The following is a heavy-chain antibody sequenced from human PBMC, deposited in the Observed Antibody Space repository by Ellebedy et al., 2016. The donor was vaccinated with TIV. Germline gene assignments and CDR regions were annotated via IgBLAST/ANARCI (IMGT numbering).Heavy chain of an antibody. J-gene: IGHJ4*02. V-gene: IGHV1-2*04. CDR2: INPNSGGT. CDR1: GYTFTDYW. Sequence: ASVKVSCKASGYTFTDYWIHWMRQAPGQGLEWMGWINPNSGGTNYAQKFQGWVAMTRDTSISTAYMELSRLRSDDTAVYYCARDGYTTAFDYWGQGTLVTVSS. D-gene: IGHD5-24*01. CDR3: ARDGYTTAFDY.